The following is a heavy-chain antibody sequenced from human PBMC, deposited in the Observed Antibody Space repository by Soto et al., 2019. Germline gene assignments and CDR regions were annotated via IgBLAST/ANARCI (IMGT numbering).Heavy chain of an antibody. V-gene: IGHV4-34*01. CDR3: ARGRGVLRFLEWLSPYMDV. CDR1: GGSLSGYY. D-gene: IGHD3-3*01. Sequence: ETLSLTCAVYGGSLSGYYWSWIRQPPGKGLEWIGEINHSGSTNYNPSLKSRVTISVDTSKNQFSLKLSSVTAADTAVYYCARGRGVLRFLEWLSPYMDVWGKGTTVTVSS. CDR2: INHSGST. J-gene: IGHJ6*03.